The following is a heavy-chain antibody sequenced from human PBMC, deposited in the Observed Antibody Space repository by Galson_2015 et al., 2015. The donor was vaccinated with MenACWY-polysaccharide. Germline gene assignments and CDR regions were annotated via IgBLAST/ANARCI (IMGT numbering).Heavy chain of an antibody. J-gene: IGHJ4*02. CDR3: AHLTASNVYSYDY. CDR2: IYWNDDK. D-gene: IGHD2-2*01. CDR1: GFSLRTSGVA. V-gene: IGHV2-5*01. Sequence: PALVKPTQTLTLTCTFSGFSLRTSGVAVGWIRQPPGEALDWLAHIYWNDDKYYSTFLKNRLTITKDTPKNQVVLTMTNMDPVDTAAYYCAHLTASNVYSYDYWSQGTLVTVSS.